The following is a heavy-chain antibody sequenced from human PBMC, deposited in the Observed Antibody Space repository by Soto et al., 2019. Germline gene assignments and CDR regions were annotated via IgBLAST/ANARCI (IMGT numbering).Heavy chain of an antibody. CDR3: ARSLMTTVTNRGFWFDP. CDR1: GGSLSGYY. J-gene: IGHJ5*02. CDR2: INHSGST. V-gene: IGHV4-34*01. Sequence: LSXNCAFYGGSLSGYYWSCIRQPPGKGLEWIGEINHSGSTNYNPSLKSRVTISVDTSKNQFSLKLSSVTAADTAVYYCARSLMTTVTNRGFWFDPWGQGTLVTVSS. D-gene: IGHD4-4*01.